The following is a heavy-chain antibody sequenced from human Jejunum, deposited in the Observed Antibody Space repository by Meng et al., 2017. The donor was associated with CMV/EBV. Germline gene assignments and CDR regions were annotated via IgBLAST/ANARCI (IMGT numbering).Heavy chain of an antibody. Sequence: AAPGFSFGVYSMTWVRQAPGKGLEWLAYIDSFSSTMYYIDSIKGRFTISRDNAKNSLYLQMNSLSAEDTAVYYCARDSIASALDYWGQGVLVTVSS. CDR2: IDSFSSTM. J-gene: IGHJ4*02. V-gene: IGHV3-48*01. D-gene: IGHD6-13*01. CDR1: GFSFGVYS. CDR3: ARDSIASALDY.